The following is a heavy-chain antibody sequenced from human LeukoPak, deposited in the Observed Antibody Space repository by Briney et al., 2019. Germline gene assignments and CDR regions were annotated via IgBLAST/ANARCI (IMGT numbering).Heavy chain of an antibody. J-gene: IGHJ3*02. V-gene: IGHV3-23*01. CDR3: AKDTPISVTTGSDAFDI. CDR2: ISGSGGST. Sequence: GGSLRPSCAASGFTFSSYAMSWVRQAPGKGLEWVSAISGSGGSTYYADSVKGRFTISRDNSKNTLYLQMNSLRAEDTAVYYCAKDTPISVTTGSDAFDIWGQGTMVTVSS. D-gene: IGHD4-17*01. CDR1: GFTFSSYA.